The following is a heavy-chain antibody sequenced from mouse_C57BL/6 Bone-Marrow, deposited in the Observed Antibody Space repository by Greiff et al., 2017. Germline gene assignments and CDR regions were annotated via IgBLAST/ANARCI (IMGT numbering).Heavy chain of an antibody. V-gene: IGHV1-55*01. CDR1: GYTFTSYW. Sequence: QVQLKQPGAELVKPGASVKMSCKASGYTFTSYWITWVKQRPGQGLEWIGDIYPGSGSTKYNEKFKSKATLTVDTYSSTAYIQLSSLTSEDSAVYYCASWDGFDYWGQGTTLTVSS. CDR3: ASWDGFDY. D-gene: IGHD4-1*01. J-gene: IGHJ2*01. CDR2: IYPGSGST.